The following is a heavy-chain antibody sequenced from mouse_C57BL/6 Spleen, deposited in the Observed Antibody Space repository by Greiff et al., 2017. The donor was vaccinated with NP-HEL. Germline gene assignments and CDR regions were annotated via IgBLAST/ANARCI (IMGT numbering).Heavy chain of an antibody. CDR3: ARDYYGSSYGYFDV. J-gene: IGHJ1*03. V-gene: IGHV5-16*01. CDR1: GFTFSDYY. D-gene: IGHD1-1*01. Sequence: EVKLMESEGGLVQPGSSMKLSCTASGFTFSDYYLAWVRQVPEKGLEWVANINYDGSSTYYLDSLKSRFIISRDNAKNILYLQMSSLKSEDTATCYCARDYYGSSYGYFDVWGTGTTVTVSS. CDR2: INYDGSST.